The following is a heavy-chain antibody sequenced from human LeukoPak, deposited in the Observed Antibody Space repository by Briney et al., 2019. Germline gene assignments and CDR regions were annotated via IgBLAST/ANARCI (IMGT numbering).Heavy chain of an antibody. CDR3: ARDGNRGCSSTSCYSGFDY. CDR2: IWYDGSNK. J-gene: IGHJ4*02. CDR1: GFTVSSNY. V-gene: IGHV3-33*08. Sequence: GGSLRLSCAASGFTVSSNYMTWVRQAPGKGLEWVAVIWYDGSNKYYADSVKGRFTISRDNSKNTLYLQMNSLRAEDTAVYYCARDGNRGCSSTSCYSGFDYWGQGTLVTVSS. D-gene: IGHD2-2*01.